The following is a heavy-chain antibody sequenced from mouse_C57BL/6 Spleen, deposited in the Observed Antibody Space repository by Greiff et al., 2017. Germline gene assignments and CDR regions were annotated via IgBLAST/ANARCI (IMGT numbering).Heavy chain of an antibody. D-gene: IGHD2-4*01. V-gene: IGHV1-82*01. CDR1: GYAFSSSW. CDR2: IYPGDGDT. J-gene: IGHJ4*01. Sequence: VQLQESGPELVKPGASVKISCKASGYAFSSSWMNWVKQRPGKGLEWIGRIYPGDGDTNYNGKFTGKATLTADKSSSTAYMQLSSLTSEDSAVYFCARRGDYEGYAMDYWGQGTSVTVSS. CDR3: ARRGDYEGYAMDY.